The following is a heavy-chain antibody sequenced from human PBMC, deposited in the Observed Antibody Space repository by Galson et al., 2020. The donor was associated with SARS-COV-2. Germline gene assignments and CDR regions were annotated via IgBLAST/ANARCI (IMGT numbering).Heavy chain of an antibody. CDR2: INSGNGNT. V-gene: IGHV1-3*01. Sequence: ASVKVSCKASGYTFTNYAMHWVRQAPGQGLEWMGWINSGNGNTKYSQKFQGRVTITRDTSASTAYMELSSLRSEDTAVYYCARGSAVAGTDRYFQHWGQGTLVTVSS. CDR1: GYTFTNYA. J-gene: IGHJ1*01. D-gene: IGHD6-19*01. CDR3: ARGSAVAGTDRYFQH.